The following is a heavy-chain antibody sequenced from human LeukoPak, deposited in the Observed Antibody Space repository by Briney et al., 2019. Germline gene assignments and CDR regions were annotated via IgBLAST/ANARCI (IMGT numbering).Heavy chain of an antibody. D-gene: IGHD6-13*01. CDR1: GGSISSSSYY. V-gene: IGHV4-39*07. J-gene: IGHJ5*02. CDR3: ARVIAAATRSFDP. CDR2: IYYSGST. Sequence: SETLSLTCTVSGGSISSSSYYWGWIRQPPGKGLEWIGSIYYSGSTYYNPSLKSRVTISVDTSKNQFSLKLSSVTAADTAVYYCARVIAAATRSFDPWGQETLVTVSS.